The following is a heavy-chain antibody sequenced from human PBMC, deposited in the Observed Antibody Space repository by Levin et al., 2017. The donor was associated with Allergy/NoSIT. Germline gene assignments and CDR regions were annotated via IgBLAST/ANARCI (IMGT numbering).Heavy chain of an antibody. D-gene: IGHD2-2*01. Sequence: ETLSLTCTVSGGSISSYYWSWIRQPPGKGLEWIGYIYYSGSTNYNPSLKSRVTISVDTSKNQFSLKLSSVTAADTAVYYCARHGGSSTSQCDYWGQGTLVTVSS. V-gene: IGHV4-59*08. CDR1: GGSISSYY. CDR2: IYYSGST. J-gene: IGHJ4*02. CDR3: ARHGGSSTSQCDY.